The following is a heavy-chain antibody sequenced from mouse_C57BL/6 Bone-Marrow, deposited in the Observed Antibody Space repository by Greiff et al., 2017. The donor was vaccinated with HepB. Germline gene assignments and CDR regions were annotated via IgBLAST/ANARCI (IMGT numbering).Heavy chain of an antibody. Sequence: VQLKQSGPELVKPGASVKISCKASGYSFTGYYMNWVKQSPEKSLEWIGEINPSTGGTTYNQKFKAKATLTVDKSSSTAYMQLKSLTSEDSAVYYCARWGSSGYALDYWGQGTTLTVSS. J-gene: IGHJ2*01. V-gene: IGHV1-42*01. CDR1: GYSFTGYY. D-gene: IGHD3-2*02. CDR2: INPSTGGT. CDR3: ARWGSSGYALDY.